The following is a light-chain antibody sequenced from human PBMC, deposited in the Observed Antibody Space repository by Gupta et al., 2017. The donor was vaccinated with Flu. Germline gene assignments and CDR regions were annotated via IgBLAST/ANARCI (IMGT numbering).Light chain of an antibody. V-gene: IGLV1-47*01. CDR1: RSNIGVND. J-gene: IGLJ3*02. Sequence: QSVLTQPSSVSGTPGQRVAIPCSGKRSNIGVNDVCWFQQFPGPAPRLFIHWSDQRPSGVPDRFSGSKSGTSASLVVSGLRSEDEADYYCAAWDDNLSAWLFGGGTKLTVL. CDR3: AAWDDNLSAWL. CDR2: WSD.